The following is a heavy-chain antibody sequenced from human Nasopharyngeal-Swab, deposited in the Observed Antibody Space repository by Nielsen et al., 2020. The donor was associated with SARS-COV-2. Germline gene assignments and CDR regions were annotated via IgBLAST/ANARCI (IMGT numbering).Heavy chain of an antibody. D-gene: IGHD6-19*01. J-gene: IGHJ4*02. Sequence: GESLKISCAGSGFNFRNYWMHWVRQVPGEGLVWVSRIDEYGNTHYVDSVKGRFTTSRDNAKNTLHLEMSSLRVEDTALYHCVRGSSDWRGADWWGQGTLVTVSS. CDR2: IDEYGNTH. V-gene: IGHV3-74*01. CDR3: VRGSSDWRGADW. CDR1: GFNFRNYW.